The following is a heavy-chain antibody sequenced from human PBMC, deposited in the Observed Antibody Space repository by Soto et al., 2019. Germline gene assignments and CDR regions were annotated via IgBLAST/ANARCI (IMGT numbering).Heavy chain of an antibody. CDR2: ISYDGNNK. J-gene: IGHJ6*02. CDR1: GFIFSSYA. Sequence: QVQLVESGGGVVQHGRSLRLSCAASGFIFSSYAMYWVRQAPGKGLEWVAVISYDGNNKYYADSVKGRFTISRDNSRNTLYLQMNSLRAEDSAVYYCARAGCDGGSCYTLVGLRYGMDVWGQGTTVTVSS. D-gene: IGHD2-15*01. V-gene: IGHV3-30-3*01. CDR3: ARAGCDGGSCYTLVGLRYGMDV.